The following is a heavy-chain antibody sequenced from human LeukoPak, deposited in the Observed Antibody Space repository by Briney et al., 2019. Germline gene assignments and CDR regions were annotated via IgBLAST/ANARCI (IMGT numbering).Heavy chain of an antibody. Sequence: KPSETLSLTCTVSGGSISSYYWSWIRQPPGKGLQWIGYIYYSGSTNYNPSLNSRVTISIDTSKNQFSLKLSSVTAADTAVYYCARRPRRHFDYWGQGTLVTVSS. CDR3: ARRPRRHFDY. J-gene: IGHJ4*02. CDR2: IYYSGST. V-gene: IGHV4-59*08. CDR1: GGSISSYY.